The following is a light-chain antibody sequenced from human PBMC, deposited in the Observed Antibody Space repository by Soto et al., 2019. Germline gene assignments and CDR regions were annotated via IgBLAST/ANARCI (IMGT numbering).Light chain of an antibody. CDR3: QQSYSTPRT. CDR2: GAS. Sequence: DIQMTQSPSSLSASVGDRVTITCRASQIISTYLNWYQQKPGKAPKLLIYGASNLQSGVPSRFSGSGSGTDFTLTISSLQPEDFATYYCQQSYSTPRTFGQGTKVEIK. CDR1: QIISTY. J-gene: IGKJ1*01. V-gene: IGKV1-39*01.